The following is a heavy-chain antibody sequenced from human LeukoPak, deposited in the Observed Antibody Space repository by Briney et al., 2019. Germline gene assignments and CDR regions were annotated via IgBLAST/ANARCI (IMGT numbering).Heavy chain of an antibody. Sequence: GGSLRLSCAASGFTFSSYGMHWVRQAPGKGLEWVSSIGSSSSYIYYADSVKGRFTISRDNAKNSLYLQMNSLRAEDTAVYYCARDRGGSGSYKVWGQGTLVTVSS. D-gene: IGHD3-10*01. CDR2: IGSSSSYI. J-gene: IGHJ4*02. CDR1: GFTFSSYG. CDR3: ARDRGGSGSYKV. V-gene: IGHV3-21*01.